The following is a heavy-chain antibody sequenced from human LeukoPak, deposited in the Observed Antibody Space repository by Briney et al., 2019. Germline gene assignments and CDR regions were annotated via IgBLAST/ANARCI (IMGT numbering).Heavy chain of an antibody. D-gene: IGHD6-6*01. CDR2: IYHSGST. CDR3: ARPSSSGYYYTDV. CDR1: GGSISSGDYY. V-gene: IGHV4-39*07. J-gene: IGHJ6*03. Sequence: PSETLSLTCTVSGGSISSGDYYWSWIRQPPGKGLEWIGSIYHSGSTYYNPSLKSRVTISVDTSKNQFSLKLSSVTAADTAVYYCARPSSSGYYYTDVWGKGTTVTVSS.